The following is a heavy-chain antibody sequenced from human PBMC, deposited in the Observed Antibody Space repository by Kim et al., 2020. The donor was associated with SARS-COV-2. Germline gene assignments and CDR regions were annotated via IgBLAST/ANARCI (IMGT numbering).Heavy chain of an antibody. Sequence: SVKVSCKASGGTFSSYAISWVRQAPGQGLEWMGGIIPIFGTANYAQKFQGRVTITADESTSTAYMELSSLRSEDTAVYYCASPSYYYGSGSYYTTYYFDYWGQGTLVTVSS. V-gene: IGHV1-69*13. CDR1: GGTFSSYA. CDR2: IIPIFGTA. D-gene: IGHD3-10*01. J-gene: IGHJ4*02. CDR3: ASPSYYYGSGSYYTTYYFDY.